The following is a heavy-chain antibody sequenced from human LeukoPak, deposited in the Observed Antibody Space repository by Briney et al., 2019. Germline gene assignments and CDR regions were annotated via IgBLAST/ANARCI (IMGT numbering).Heavy chain of an antibody. Sequence: GESLKISCEGSGYTFRSYWIGWVRQMPGKDLEWMGMIYPGDSDTRYSPSFQGQVTFSADLSLNTAYLQWSSLEASDTAMYYCTRQSQACSSGSCYVVSWGQGTQVTVSS. J-gene: IGHJ5*01. CDR1: GYTFRSYW. CDR2: IYPGDSDT. V-gene: IGHV5-51*01. CDR3: TRQSQACSSGSCYVVS. D-gene: IGHD2-15*01.